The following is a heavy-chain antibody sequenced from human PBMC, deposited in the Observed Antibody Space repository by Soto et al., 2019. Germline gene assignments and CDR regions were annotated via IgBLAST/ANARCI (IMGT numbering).Heavy chain of an antibody. V-gene: IGHV3-23*01. CDR3: AKHLLGTVADTRGFDY. CDR2: ISGSGTYT. Sequence: GGSLRLSCAASGFTLSSYAMSWVRQAPGKGLEWVSTISGSGTYTYYADSMKGRFTISRDNSKSTLDLQMNSLRAEDTAVYYCAKHLLGTVADTRGFDYWGQGTLVTVSS. CDR1: GFTLSSYA. D-gene: IGHD6-19*01. J-gene: IGHJ4*02.